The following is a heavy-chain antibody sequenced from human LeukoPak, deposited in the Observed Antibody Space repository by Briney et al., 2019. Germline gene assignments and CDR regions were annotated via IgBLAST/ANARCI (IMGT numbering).Heavy chain of an antibody. D-gene: IGHD6-13*01. V-gene: IGHV3-21*01. CDR1: GFTFRHYI. J-gene: IGHJ4*02. CDR3: ARPAAERYSSSWYFDY. Sequence: GGSLRLSCAASGFTFRHYIMNWVRQAPGKGLEWVSSISSSSSYIYYADSVKGRFTISRDNAKNSLYLQMNSLRAEDTAVYYCARPAAERYSSSWYFDYWGQGTLVTVSS. CDR2: ISSSSSYI.